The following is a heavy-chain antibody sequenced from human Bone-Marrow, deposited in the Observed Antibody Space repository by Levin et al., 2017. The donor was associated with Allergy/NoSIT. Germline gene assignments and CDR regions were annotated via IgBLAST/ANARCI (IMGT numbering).Heavy chain of an antibody. V-gene: IGHV3-23*01. CDR2: ISSSGGHR. CDR1: GFTFKTYA. Sequence: GESLKISCAASGFTFKTYAMNWVRQAPGKGLEWVSTISSSGGHRFYADSVKGRFTISRDESKTTLYLQMNGLRAEDTAIYYCAADYYADYSFDYWGQGPWSPSP. J-gene: IGHJ4*02. CDR3: AADYYADYSFDY. D-gene: IGHD4-17*01.